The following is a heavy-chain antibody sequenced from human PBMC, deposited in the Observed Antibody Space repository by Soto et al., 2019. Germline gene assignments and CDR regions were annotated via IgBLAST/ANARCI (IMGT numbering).Heavy chain of an antibody. V-gene: IGHV3-30*18. CDR1: GFTFSSYG. CDR3: AKDMEYSYATYYYYGMDV. D-gene: IGHD5-18*01. J-gene: IGHJ6*02. Sequence: GGSLRLSCAASGFTFSSYGMHWVRQAPGKGLEWVAVISYDGSNKYYADSVKGRFTISRDNSKNTLYLQMNSLRAEDTAVYYCAKDMEYSYATYYYYGMDVWGQGTTVTVSS. CDR2: ISYDGSNK.